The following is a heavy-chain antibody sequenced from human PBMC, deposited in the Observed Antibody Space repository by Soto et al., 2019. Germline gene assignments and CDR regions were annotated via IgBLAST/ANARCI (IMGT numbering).Heavy chain of an antibody. V-gene: IGHV4-30-2*01. CDR1: GGSISSGGYS. J-gene: IGHJ5*02. CDR2: IYHSGST. D-gene: IGHD1-7*01. CDR3: ARVTTGTTVSWFDP. Sequence: ASETLSLTCAVSGGSISSGGYSWSWIRQPPGKGLEWIGYIYHSGSTYYNPSLKSRVTISVDRSKNQFSLKLSSVTAADTAVYYCARVTTGTTVSWFDPWGQGTLVTVSS.